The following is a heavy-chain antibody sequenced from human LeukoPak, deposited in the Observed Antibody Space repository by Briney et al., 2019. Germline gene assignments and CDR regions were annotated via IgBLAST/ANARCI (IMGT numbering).Heavy chain of an antibody. Sequence: GGSLRLSCPASGFTFSSHWMHWVRQAPGKGLGWVSRIKRDGSSTIYADSVKGRFTISRDNAKNTLYLQMNSLRAEDTAVYYCARDPDSSGYSTFHDWGQGTLVTVSS. CDR3: ARDPDSSGYSTFHD. D-gene: IGHD3-22*01. J-gene: IGHJ1*01. CDR2: IKRDGSST. CDR1: GFTFSSHW. V-gene: IGHV3-74*01.